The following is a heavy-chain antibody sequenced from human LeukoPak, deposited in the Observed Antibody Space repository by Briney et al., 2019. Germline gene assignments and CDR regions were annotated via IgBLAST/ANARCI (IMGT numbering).Heavy chain of an antibody. CDR1: GYSISSGYY. CDR3: ARGGSDWYFY. D-gene: IGHD6-19*01. V-gene: IGHV4-38-2*01. Sequence: SETLSLTCAVSGYSISSGYYWGWIRQPPGKGLEWIGSIYHSGSTYYNPSLKSRVTISVDTSKNQFSLKLSSVTAADTAVYYCARGGSDWYFYWGQGTLVTVSS. CDR2: IYHSGST. J-gene: IGHJ4*02.